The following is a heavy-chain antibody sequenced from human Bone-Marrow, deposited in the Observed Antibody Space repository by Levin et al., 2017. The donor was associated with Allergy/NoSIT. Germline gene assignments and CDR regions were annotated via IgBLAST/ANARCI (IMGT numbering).Heavy chain of an antibody. V-gene: IGHV3-30*03. CDR1: GVTMSSYG. Sequence: SCAASGVTMSSYGMHWVRQAPGKGLEWVAVISFDGKNKYYRDSVKGRFTISRDNSKNTLYLQMKSLRAEDTALYYCARDPQDYDYIWVAYYYGLDAWGQGTTVTVSS. CDR3: ARDPQDYDYIWVAYYYGLDA. J-gene: IGHJ6*02. D-gene: IGHD3-16*01. CDR2: ISFDGKNK.